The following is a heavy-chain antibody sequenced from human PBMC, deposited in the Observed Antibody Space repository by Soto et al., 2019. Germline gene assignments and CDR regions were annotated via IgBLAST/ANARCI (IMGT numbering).Heavy chain of an antibody. CDR2: IFPSGTT. Sequence: SETLSLTCGVSGGSLSGATYSWNWIRQPPGKGLEWIGYIFPSGTTYYNPSLKSRVTISIDVSKNQFSLSLRPLTAADTAVYYCARSREFDYWSQGTLVTVSS. J-gene: IGHJ4*02. CDR1: GGSLSGATYS. V-gene: IGHV4-30-2*01. CDR3: ARSREFDY.